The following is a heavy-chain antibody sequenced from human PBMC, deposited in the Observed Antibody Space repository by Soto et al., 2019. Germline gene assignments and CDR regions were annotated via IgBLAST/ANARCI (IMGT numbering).Heavy chain of an antibody. D-gene: IGHD3-16*02. CDR2: INPYNGGT. J-gene: IGHJ3*02. Sequence: ASVKVSCKASGYTFTTYGISWVRQAPGQGLEWMGWINPYNGGTNYAQKFQGRVTMTRDTSTSTAYMELSSLRSEDTAVYYCARDIEPKHEAFDIWGQGTMVTVSS. V-gene: IGHV1-18*01. CDR3: ARDIEPKHEAFDI. CDR1: GYTFTTYG.